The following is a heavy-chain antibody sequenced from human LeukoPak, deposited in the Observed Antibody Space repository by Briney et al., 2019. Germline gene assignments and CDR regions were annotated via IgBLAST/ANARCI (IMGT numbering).Heavy chain of an antibody. CDR3: ARRYGGFYYYYMDV. CDR2: IYYSGSA. Sequence: SETLSLTCTVSGGSISSYYWSWIRQPPGKGLEWIGYIYYSGSANYNPSLKSRVTISGDTSKNQFSLKLRSVTAADTAVYYCARRYGGFYYYYMDVWGKGTTVTISS. V-gene: IGHV4-59*01. CDR1: GGSISSYY. J-gene: IGHJ6*03. D-gene: IGHD4-23*01.